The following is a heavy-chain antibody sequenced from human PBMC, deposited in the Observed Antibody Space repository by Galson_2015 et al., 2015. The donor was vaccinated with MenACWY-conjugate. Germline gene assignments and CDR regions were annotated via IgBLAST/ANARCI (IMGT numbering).Heavy chain of an antibody. Sequence: SETLSLTCTVSGGSISNNNWWSWVRQSPGRGLEWIGEIHHSGSTNYNPSLKSRVTMSVDKSANQFSLRLTSVTAADTAIYYCAKEGWGALGPWGQGTLVTVSS. D-gene: IGHD3-16*01. CDR3: AKEGWGALGP. V-gene: IGHV4-4*02. J-gene: IGHJ5*02. CDR2: IHHSGST. CDR1: GGSISNNNW.